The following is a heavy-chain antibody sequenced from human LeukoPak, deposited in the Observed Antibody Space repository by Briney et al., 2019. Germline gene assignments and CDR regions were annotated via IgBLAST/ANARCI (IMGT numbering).Heavy chain of an antibody. CDR1: GFTFSDHY. CDR2: ISGSGGST. V-gene: IGHV3-23*01. J-gene: IGHJ6*03. D-gene: IGHD5-18*01. CDR3: AKGYSYGRHTYYYYMDV. Sequence: GGSLRLSCAASGFTFSDHYMDWVRQAPGKGLEWVSAISGSGGSTYYADSVKGRFTISRDNSKNTLYLQMNSLRAEDTAVYYCAKGYSYGRHTYYYYMDVWGKGTTVTVSS.